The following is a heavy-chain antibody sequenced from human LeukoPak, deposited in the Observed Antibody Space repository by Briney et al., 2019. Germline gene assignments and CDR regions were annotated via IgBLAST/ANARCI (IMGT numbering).Heavy chain of an antibody. D-gene: IGHD2-15*01. CDR3: ARRRCSSSSCFEDY. J-gene: IGHJ4*02. CDR1: GFTFSSYL. Sequence: GGSLRLSCSASGFTFSSYLMSWVRQAPGKGLEWVATIKQDGSDKYYVDSVKGRFTTSRDNAKNSLYLQMNSLRAEDTALYYCARRRCSSSSCFEDYWGQGTLVTVSS. CDR2: IKQDGSDK. V-gene: IGHV3-7*01.